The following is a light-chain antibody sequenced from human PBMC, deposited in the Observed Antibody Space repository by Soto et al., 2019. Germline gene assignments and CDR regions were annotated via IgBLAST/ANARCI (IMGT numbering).Light chain of an antibody. Sequence: DIQMTQSPSTLSASVGDRVTITCRASQSISSWLAWYQQKPGKAPKLLIYDASSLESGVPSRFSGSGSGTDFTLTITSLQPEDFATYYCQQSHSIPWTFGQGTKVDIK. V-gene: IGKV1-5*01. CDR2: DAS. J-gene: IGKJ1*01. CDR3: QQSHSIPWT. CDR1: QSISSW.